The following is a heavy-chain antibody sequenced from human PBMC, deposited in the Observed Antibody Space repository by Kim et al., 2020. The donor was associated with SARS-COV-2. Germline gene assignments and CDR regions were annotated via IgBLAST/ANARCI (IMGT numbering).Heavy chain of an antibody. J-gene: IGHJ6*02. CDR2: ISYDGSNK. Sequence: GGSLRLSCAASGFTFSSYGMHWVRQAPGKGLEWVAVISYDGSNKYYADSVKGRFTISRDNSKNTLYLQMNSLRAEDTAVYYCEIPRGAVAGTHYYYYYGMDVWGQGTTVTVSS. V-gene: IGHV3-30*03. CDR1: GFTFSSYG. D-gene: IGHD6-19*01. CDR3: EIPRGAVAGTHYYYYYGMDV.